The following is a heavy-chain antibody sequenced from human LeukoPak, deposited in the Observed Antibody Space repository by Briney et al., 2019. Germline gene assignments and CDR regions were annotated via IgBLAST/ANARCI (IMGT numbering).Heavy chain of an antibody. D-gene: IGHD6-19*01. V-gene: IGHV3-74*01. CDR1: GLTFSSYW. J-gene: IGHJ4*02. CDR3: ARDRDNVAGTRGYFNY. CDR2: INSDGSTT. Sequence: PGGSLRLSCAASGLTFSSYWMHWVRQAPGKGLVWVSRINSDGSTTNYADSVKGRFTISRDNAKNSLYLQMNSLRAEDTAVYYCARDRDNVAGTRGYFNYWSQGTLVTVSS.